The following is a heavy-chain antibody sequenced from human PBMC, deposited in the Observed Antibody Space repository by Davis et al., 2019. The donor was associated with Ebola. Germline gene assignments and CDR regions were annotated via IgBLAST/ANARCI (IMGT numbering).Heavy chain of an antibody. V-gene: IGHV3-53*01. Sequence: GGSLRLSCAASGFTVSSNYMIWVRQAPGKGLEWVSLLYSSGSTFYADSVKGRFTISRDNSKNTLYLQMNGLRVEDTAIYYCAKDTSNIWFDMWGQGTMVTVSS. CDR2: LYSSGST. CDR3: AKDTSNIWFDM. J-gene: IGHJ3*02. D-gene: IGHD2-2*01. CDR1: GFTVSSNY.